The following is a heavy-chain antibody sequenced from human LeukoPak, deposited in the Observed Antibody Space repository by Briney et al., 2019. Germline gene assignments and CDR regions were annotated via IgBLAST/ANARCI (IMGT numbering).Heavy chain of an antibody. CDR1: GFTFGHNA. D-gene: IGHD3/OR15-3a*01. CDR3: ARDPKYWTPLYYYYGMDV. V-gene: IGHV3-23*01. CDR2: LSGSGGDT. J-gene: IGHJ6*02. Sequence: GGSLRLSCVASGFTFGHNAMAWVCQAPGKRLEWVSALSGSGGDTFYADSVKGRFTISRDNAKNSLYLQMNSLRAEDTAVYYCARDPKYWTPLYYYYGMDVWGQGTTVTVSS.